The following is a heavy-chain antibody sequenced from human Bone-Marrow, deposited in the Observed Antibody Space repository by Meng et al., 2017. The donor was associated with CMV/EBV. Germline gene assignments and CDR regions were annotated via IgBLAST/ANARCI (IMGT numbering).Heavy chain of an antibody. CDR3: ARDRDFYCSTTTCYGAGIDP. CDR1: GGTFSSYA. D-gene: IGHD2-2*01. V-gene: IGHV1-69*10. J-gene: IGHJ5*02. Sequence: SVKVSCKASGGTFSSYAISWVRQAPGQGLEWMGGIIPILGIANYAQKFQGRVTITADKSTSTAYMELSSLRSEDTAVYYCARDRDFYCSTTTCYGAGIDPWGQGTLVTVSS. CDR2: IIPILGIA.